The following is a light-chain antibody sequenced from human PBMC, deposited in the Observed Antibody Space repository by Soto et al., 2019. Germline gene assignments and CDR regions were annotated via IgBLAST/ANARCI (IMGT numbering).Light chain of an antibody. Sequence: EIVLTQSPGTLSLSPGERATLSCRASQSVSSGYLAWYQQKPGQAPRLLIYGASSRATGVPDRFGGSGSGTDFTLTISRLEPEDFAVYYCQQYGRSPWTFGQGTKVEVK. J-gene: IGKJ1*01. V-gene: IGKV3-20*01. CDR1: QSVSSGY. CDR3: QQYGRSPWT. CDR2: GAS.